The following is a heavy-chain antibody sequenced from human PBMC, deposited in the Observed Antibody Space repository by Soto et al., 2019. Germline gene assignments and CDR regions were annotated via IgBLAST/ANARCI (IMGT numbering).Heavy chain of an antibody. V-gene: IGHV3-53*01. D-gene: IGHD3-3*01. Sequence: GGSLRLSCAASGLTVSSNDMSWVRQSPGKGLEWVSVIYSGGSKHDADSVKGRFTISRDNSKNMVYLQMNSLRVDDTAVYYCNSWSGPSTPSDYWGQGTLVTVSS. CDR3: NSWSGPSTPSDY. CDR2: IYSGGSK. CDR1: GLTVSSND. J-gene: IGHJ4*02.